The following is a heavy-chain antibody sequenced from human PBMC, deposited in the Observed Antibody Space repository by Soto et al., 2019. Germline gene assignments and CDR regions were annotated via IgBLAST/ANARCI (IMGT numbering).Heavy chain of an antibody. D-gene: IGHD3-22*01. CDR2: IYYSGST. Sequence: SETLSLTCTVSGGSISSSSYYWGWIRQPPGKGLEWIGSIYYSGSTYYNPSLKSRVTISVDTSKNQFSLKLSSVTAADTAVYYCALYYYDSSGYYYPDDYWRQGTLVTVPS. V-gene: IGHV4-39*01. J-gene: IGHJ4*02. CDR3: ALYYYDSSGYYYPDDY. CDR1: GGSISSSSYY.